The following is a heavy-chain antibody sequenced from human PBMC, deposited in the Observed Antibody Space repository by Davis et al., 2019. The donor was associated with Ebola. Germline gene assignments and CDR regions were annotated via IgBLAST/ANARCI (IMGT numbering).Heavy chain of an antibody. CDR2: ISYDGSNK. J-gene: IGHJ6*02. CDR3: ARDLRYEYYYYGMDV. CDR1: GFTFDNYG. D-gene: IGHD4-17*01. Sequence: GESLKISCAASGFTFDNYGMHWVRQAPGKGLEWVAVISYDGSNKYYADSVKGRFTISRDNSKNTLYLQMNSLRAEDTAVYYCARDLRYEYYYYGMDVWGQGTTVTVSS. V-gene: IGHV3-30*19.